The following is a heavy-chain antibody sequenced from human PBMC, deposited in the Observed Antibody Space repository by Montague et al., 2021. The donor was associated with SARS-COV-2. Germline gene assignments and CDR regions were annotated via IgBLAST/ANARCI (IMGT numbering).Heavy chain of an antibody. V-gene: IGHV4-59*01. J-gene: IGHJ3*02. CDR1: GGSISSYY. Sequence: SETLSLTCTVSGGSISSYYWSWIRQPPGKGLEWIGYIYYSGSTNYNPSLKSRVTISVDTSKNQFSLKLSSVTAADTAVYYCARGVYYDYAFDIWGQGTMVTVSS. D-gene: IGHD3-10*01. CDR2: IYYSGST. CDR3: ARGVYYDYAFDI.